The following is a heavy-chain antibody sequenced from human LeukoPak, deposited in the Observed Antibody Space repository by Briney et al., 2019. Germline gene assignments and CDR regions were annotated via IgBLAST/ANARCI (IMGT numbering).Heavy chain of an antibody. D-gene: IGHD3-9*01. CDR2: INHSGST. CDR3: ARGQGRYFDWLLYVWFDP. V-gene: IGHV4-34*01. Sequence: GSLRLSCAASGFTFSSYSINWVRQAPGKGLEWIGEINHSGSTNYNPSLKSRVTISVDTSKNQFSLKLSSVTAADTAVYYCARGQGRYFDWLLYVWFDPWGQGTLVTVSS. CDR1: GFTFSSYS. J-gene: IGHJ5*02.